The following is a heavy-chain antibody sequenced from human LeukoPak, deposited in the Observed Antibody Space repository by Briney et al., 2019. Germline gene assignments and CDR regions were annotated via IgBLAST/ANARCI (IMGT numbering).Heavy chain of an antibody. Sequence: SETLSLTCTVSGGSISSGGYYWNWIRQHPGKGLEWIGYIYYSGSTYYNPSLKSRVTISVDTSKNQFSLKLSSVTAADTAVYYCARGSPPGYSYGRVDYWGQGTLVTVSS. CDR2: IYYSGST. J-gene: IGHJ4*02. D-gene: IGHD5-18*01. CDR3: ARGSPPGYSYGRVDY. CDR1: GGSISSGGYY. V-gene: IGHV4-31*03.